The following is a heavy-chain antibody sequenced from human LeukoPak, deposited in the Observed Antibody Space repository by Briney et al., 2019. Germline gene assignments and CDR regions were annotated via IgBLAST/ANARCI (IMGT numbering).Heavy chain of an antibody. CDR3: AKDFNSGSYYYMDV. J-gene: IGHJ6*03. V-gene: IGHV3-30*02. CDR2: IRYDGSNK. D-gene: IGHD1-26*01. Sequence: GGSLRLSCAAPGFTFSSYGMHWVRQAPGKGLEWVAFIRYDGSNKYYADSVKGRFTISRDNSKNTLYLQMNSLRAEDTAVYYCAKDFNSGSYYYMDVWGKGTTVTVSS. CDR1: GFTFSSYG.